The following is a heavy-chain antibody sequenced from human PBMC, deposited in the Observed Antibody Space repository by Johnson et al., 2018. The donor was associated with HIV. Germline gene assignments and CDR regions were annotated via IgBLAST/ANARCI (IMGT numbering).Heavy chain of an antibody. V-gene: IGHV3-30-3*01. Sequence: QVQLVESGVGVVQPGRSLRLSCAASGFTFSSYAMHWVRQAPGKGLEWVAVISYDGSNKYYADSVKGRFTISRDNSKHTLYLQMNSLRAEDTAVYYCARRGKDCDAFDIWGQGTMVTVSS. CDR2: ISYDGSNK. CDR3: ARRGKDCDAFDI. J-gene: IGHJ3*02. CDR1: GFTFSSYA. D-gene: IGHD2-21*01.